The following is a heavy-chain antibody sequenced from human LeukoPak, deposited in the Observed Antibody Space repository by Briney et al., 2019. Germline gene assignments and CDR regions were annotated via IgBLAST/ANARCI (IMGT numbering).Heavy chain of an antibody. Sequence: GGSLRLSCAASGFTFKSYDMHWVRQAAGEGLEWVSAIGTAGDTYYPGSVKGRFTISRENAKSSLYLQMNSLRAGDTAVYYCAKTGFLSSTSMVVVVPGLHYFDYWGQGTLVTVSS. D-gene: IGHD2-2*01. J-gene: IGHJ4*02. CDR2: IGTAGDT. V-gene: IGHV3-13*01. CDR1: GFTFKSYD. CDR3: AKTGFLSSTSMVVVVPGLHYFDY.